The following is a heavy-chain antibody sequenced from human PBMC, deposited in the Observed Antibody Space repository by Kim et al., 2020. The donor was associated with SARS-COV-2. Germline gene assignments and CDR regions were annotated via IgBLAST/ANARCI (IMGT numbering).Heavy chain of an antibody. CDR3: ARDTSYYYDSSGYPYYYYYYGMDV. Sequence: ASVKVSCKASGYTFTSYGISWVRQAPGQGLEWMGWISAYNGNTNYAQKLQGRVTMTTDTSTSTAYMELRSLRSDDTAVYYCARDTSYYYDSSGYPYYYYYYGMDVWGQGTTVTVSS. CDR1: GYTFTSYG. J-gene: IGHJ6*02. CDR2: ISAYNGNT. D-gene: IGHD3-22*01. V-gene: IGHV1-18*01.